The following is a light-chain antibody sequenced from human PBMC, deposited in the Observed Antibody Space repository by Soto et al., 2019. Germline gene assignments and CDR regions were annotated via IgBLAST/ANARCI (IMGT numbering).Light chain of an antibody. CDR2: GAS. Sequence: EIVLTQSPGTLSLSPGERATLSCRASQSVSSSYLAWYQQKPCQAPRLLIYGASSRATGIPDRFSGSGSGTNFTLTISRLEPEDFSVYYCHQYRSSPPFTFGPGTKVDIK. CDR1: QSVSSSY. V-gene: IGKV3-20*01. CDR3: HQYRSSPPFT. J-gene: IGKJ3*01.